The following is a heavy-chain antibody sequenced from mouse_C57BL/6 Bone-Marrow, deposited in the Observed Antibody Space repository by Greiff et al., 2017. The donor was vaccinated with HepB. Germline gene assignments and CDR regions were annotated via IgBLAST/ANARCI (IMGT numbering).Heavy chain of an antibody. V-gene: IGHV3-6*01. CDR2: ISYDGSN. CDR3: ARDEDSNYVAWFAY. CDR1: GYSITSGYY. D-gene: IGHD2-5*01. J-gene: IGHJ3*01. Sequence: EVKLVESGPGLVKPSQSLSLTCSVTGYSITSGYYWNWIRQFPGNKLEWMGYISYDGSNNYNPCLKNRISITRDTSKNQFFLKLNSVTTEDTATYYCARDEDSNYVAWFAYWGQGTLVTVSA.